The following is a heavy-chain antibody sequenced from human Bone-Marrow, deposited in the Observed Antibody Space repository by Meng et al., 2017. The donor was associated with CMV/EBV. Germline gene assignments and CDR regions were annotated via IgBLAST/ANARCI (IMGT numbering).Heavy chain of an antibody. CDR2: IIPIFGTA. CDR3: ARGYCSSTSCYGGYYFDY. D-gene: IGHD2-2*01. CDR1: GGTFSSYA. Sequence: SVKVSCKASGGTFSSYAISWVRQAPGQGLEWMGGIIPIFGTANYAQKFQGRVTITTDESTSTAYMELSSLRSEDTAVYYCARGYCSSTSCYGGYYFDYWGQGTLVTVSS. J-gene: IGHJ4*02. V-gene: IGHV1-69*05.